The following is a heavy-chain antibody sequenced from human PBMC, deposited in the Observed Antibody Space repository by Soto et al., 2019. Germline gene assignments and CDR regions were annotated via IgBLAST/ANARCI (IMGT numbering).Heavy chain of an antibody. Sequence: ASVKVSCKASGYTFSNYHIHWVRQAPGQGLEWMGIIDPSGGSSYYAQNFQGRVTMTRDTSTSTVYMELSSLRSEDTAVYYCASGRYEYGEHRLDYWG. CDR2: IDPSGGSS. J-gene: IGHJ4*01. D-gene: IGHD4-17*01. V-gene: IGHV1-46*01. CDR1: GYTFSNYH. CDR3: ASGRYEYGEHRLDY.